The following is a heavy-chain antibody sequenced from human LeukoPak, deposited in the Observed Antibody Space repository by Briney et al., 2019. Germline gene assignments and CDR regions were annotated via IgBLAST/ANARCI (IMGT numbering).Heavy chain of an antibody. V-gene: IGHV4-59*01. CDR1: GASISDYY. J-gene: IGHJ5*01. CDR2: IHYSGSA. CDR3: TRDRWLDF. Sequence: SETLSLTCSVSGASISDYYWSWIRQPPGMGLEWVGYIHYSGSASYNPSLKSRVTMSADTSKNQFSLKLTSVTAADMAVYYCTRDRWLDFWGQGILVTVSS.